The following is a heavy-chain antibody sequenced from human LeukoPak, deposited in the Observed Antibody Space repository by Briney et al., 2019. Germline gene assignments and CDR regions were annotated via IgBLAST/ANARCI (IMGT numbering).Heavy chain of an antibody. D-gene: IGHD2-2*01. V-gene: IGHV3-11*01. CDR2: ISSSGSTI. J-gene: IGHJ4*02. CDR3: ARLVGDIVVVPAAMLDY. CDR1: GFTFSDYY. Sequence: AGGSLRLSCAASGFTFSDYYMSWIRQAPGKGLGWVSYISSSGSTIYYADSVKGRFTISRDNAKNSLYLQMNSLRAEDTAVYYCARLVGDIVVVPAAMLDYWGQGTLVTVSS.